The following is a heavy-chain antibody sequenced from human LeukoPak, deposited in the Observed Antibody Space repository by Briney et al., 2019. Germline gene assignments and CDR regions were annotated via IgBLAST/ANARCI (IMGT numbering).Heavy chain of an antibody. CDR2: ISSSGSTI. CDR1: GFTISNFE. V-gene: IGHV3-48*03. CDR3: AREASGYSYGLDVFDI. D-gene: IGHD5-18*01. Sequence: WGTLSLSCAASGFTISNFEMKWVRQAPGKGLVGVSYISSSGSTIHYADSVKGRFTISRDNAKNSLYLQMNSLRGEGTAVYYCAREASGYSYGLDVFDIWGQGTTVTVSS. J-gene: IGHJ3*02.